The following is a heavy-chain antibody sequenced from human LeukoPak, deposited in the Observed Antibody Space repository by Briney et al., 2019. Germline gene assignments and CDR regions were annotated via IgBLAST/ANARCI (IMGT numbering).Heavy chain of an antibody. V-gene: IGHV4-38-2*02. CDR2: IYHSGST. D-gene: IGHD2-21*01. CDR3: ASGESSDY. CDR1: GYSISSGYY. J-gene: IGHJ4*02. Sequence: SETLSLTCTVSGYSISSGYYWGWIRQPPGKGLEWIGSIYHSGSTYYNPSLKSRVTISVDTSKNQFSLKLSSVTAADTAVYYCASGESSDYWGQGTLVTVSS.